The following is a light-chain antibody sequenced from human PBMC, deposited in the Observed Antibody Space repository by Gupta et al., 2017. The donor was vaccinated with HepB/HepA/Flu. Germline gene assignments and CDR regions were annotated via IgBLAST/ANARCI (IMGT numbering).Light chain of an antibody. CDR1: GSDVAAYDY. CDR3: SSSTTSSTGV. CDR2: DVS. V-gene: IGLV2-14*03. J-gene: IGLJ3*02. Sequence: QSALTQSASVSGSPGQSITISCTGTGSDVAAYDYVSWYQQHPGKAPKLLMYDVSHRPSGVSDRFSGSKSGNTASMTSSGLQAEDEADYYCSSSTTSSTGVFGGGTKLTVL.